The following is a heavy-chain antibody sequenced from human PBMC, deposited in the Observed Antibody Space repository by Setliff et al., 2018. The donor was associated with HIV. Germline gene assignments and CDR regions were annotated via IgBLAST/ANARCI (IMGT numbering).Heavy chain of an antibody. CDR3: ARGTYYYDSSGFRDAFDI. J-gene: IGHJ3*02. CDR2: IYTSGST. CDR1: GGSISTYY. Sequence: SETLSLTCTVPGGSISTYYWSWIRQPAGKGLEWIGRIYTSGSTNYNPTIKSRVTMSVDTSKNQFSLKLSSVTAADTAVYYFARGTYYYDSSGFRDAFDIWGQGTMVTVSS. V-gene: IGHV4-4*07. D-gene: IGHD3-22*01.